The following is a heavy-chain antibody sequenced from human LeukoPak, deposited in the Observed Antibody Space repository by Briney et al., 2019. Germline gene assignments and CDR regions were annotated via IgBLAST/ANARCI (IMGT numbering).Heavy chain of an antibody. CDR3: ARDLQEISSFYFDY. CDR2: LSFDASGR. D-gene: IGHD3-16*02. CDR1: ELNFKTHA. V-gene: IGHV3-30*04. Sequence: GTSLRLSCVVSELNFKTHAMHWVRQAPGKGLEWVAGLSFDASGRNYADSVKGRFTISRDNSKNTLYLQMHSLSPEDTAVYFCARDLQEISSFYFDYWGRGSLVTVSS. J-gene: IGHJ4*02.